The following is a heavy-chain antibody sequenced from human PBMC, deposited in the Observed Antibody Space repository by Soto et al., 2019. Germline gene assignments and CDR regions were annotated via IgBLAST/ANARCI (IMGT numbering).Heavy chain of an antibody. Sequence: GGSLRLSCAASGFTFSNSGMSWVRQAPGQGLEWVSSIGPSGNTYYSDAVKGRVTISRDISKNQLFLQMGTLSAEDTATYYCANLLHISYYNVMDVWGQGTTVNVSS. J-gene: IGHJ6*02. CDR3: ANLLHISYYNVMDV. CDR2: SIGPSGNT. D-gene: IGHD4-4*01. V-gene: IGHV3-23*01. CDR1: GFTFSNSG.